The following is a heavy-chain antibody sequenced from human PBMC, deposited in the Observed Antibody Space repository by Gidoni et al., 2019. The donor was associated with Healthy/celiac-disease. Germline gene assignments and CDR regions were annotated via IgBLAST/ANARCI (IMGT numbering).Heavy chain of an antibody. Sequence: EVQLLESGGGLVQPGGSLRLSCAASGFTFSSYAMSWVRQAPGKGLEWVSAISGSGGSTYYADSVKGRFTISRDNSKNTLYLQMNSLRAEDTAVYYCAKGAFCSGGSCRRTREYFQHWGQGTLVTVSS. CDR2: ISGSGGST. CDR1: GFTFSSYA. CDR3: AKGAFCSGGSCRRTREYFQH. V-gene: IGHV3-23*01. J-gene: IGHJ1*01. D-gene: IGHD2-15*01.